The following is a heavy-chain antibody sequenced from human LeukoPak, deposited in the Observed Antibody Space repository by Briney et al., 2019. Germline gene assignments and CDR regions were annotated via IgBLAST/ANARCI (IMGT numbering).Heavy chain of an antibody. CDR2: ISSSGSTI. CDR3: ARVRGSYSRGTYYFDY. D-gene: IGHD1-26*01. Sequence: PGGSLRLSCAASGFTFSSYAMSWIRQAPGKGLEWVSYISSSGSTIYYADSVKGRFTISRDNAKNSLYLQMNSLRAEGTAVYYCARVRGSYSRGTYYFDYWGQGTLVTVSS. V-gene: IGHV3-11*01. J-gene: IGHJ4*02. CDR1: GFTFSSYA.